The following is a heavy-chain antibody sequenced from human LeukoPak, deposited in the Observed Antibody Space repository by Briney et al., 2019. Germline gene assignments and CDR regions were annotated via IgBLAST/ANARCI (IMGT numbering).Heavy chain of an antibody. CDR2: INTNTGNP. D-gene: IGHD3-22*01. CDR3: ARGSPLRITMIVVGSDAFDI. Sequence: ASVKVSCKASGYTFTSYAMNWVRQAPGQGLEWMGWINTNTGNPTYAQGFTGRFVFSLDTSVSTAYLQISSLKAEDTAVYYCARGSPLRITMIVVGSDAFDIWGQGTMVTVSS. J-gene: IGHJ3*02. CDR1: GYTFTSYA. V-gene: IGHV7-4-1*02.